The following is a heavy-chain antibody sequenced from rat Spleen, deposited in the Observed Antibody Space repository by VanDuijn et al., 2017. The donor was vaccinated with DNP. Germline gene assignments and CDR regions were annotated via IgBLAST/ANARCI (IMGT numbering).Heavy chain of an antibody. J-gene: IGHJ3*01. D-gene: IGHD1-1*01. Sequence: EVQLVESGGGLVQPGRSLKLSCAASGFTFSNYDMAWVRQAPTKGLEWVASISPSGSNTYYRDSVKGRFAVSRDNAKSTLYLQMDSLRSEETATYYCASLLLPNWFTYWGQGTLVTVSS. CDR1: GFTFSNYD. CDR3: ASLLLPNWFTY. CDR2: ISPSGSNT. V-gene: IGHV5S11*01.